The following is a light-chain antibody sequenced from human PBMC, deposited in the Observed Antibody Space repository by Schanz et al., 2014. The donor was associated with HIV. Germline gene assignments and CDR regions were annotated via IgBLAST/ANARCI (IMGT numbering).Light chain of an antibody. V-gene: IGLV1-40*01. J-gene: IGLJ2*01. CDR3: QSYDNNLGGVV. CDR2: DNF. Sequence: QSVLTQPPSVSGAPGQRVTISCTGSNSNIGAGYAVHWYQQLPGTAPKLLISDNFNRPSGVPDRFSGSKSDTSASLAITGLQADDEAHYYCQSYDNNLGGVVFGGGTKLTVL. CDR1: NSNIGAGYA.